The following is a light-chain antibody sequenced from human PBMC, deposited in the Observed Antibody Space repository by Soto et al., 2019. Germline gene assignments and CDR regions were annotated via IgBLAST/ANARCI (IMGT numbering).Light chain of an antibody. V-gene: IGKV3-11*01. CDR3: QQRSTGPPLT. CDR1: QSVDHY. CDR2: DAS. J-gene: IGKJ4*01. Sequence: EIVLTQSPDTLSLSPGERATLACRASQSVDHYLAWYQQRPGQAPRRLIYDASNSASGIPARFSGSGSGTDFTLTIISLEPADFAVYYCQQRSTGPPLTFGGGTKVEIK.